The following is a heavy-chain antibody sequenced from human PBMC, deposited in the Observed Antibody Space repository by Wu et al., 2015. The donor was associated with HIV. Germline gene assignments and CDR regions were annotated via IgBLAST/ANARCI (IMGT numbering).Heavy chain of an antibody. CDR2: IIPIFGTA. CDR1: GGTFSSYA. D-gene: IGHD3-9*01. J-gene: IGHJ6*02. CDR3: ASTYDILTGYYRVGVLLRNGNSERS. Sequence: QVQLVQSGAEVKKPGSSVKVSCKASGGTFSSYAISWVRQAPGQGLEWMGGIIPIFGTANYAQKFQGRVTITTDESTSTAYMELSSLRSEDTAVYYCASTYDILTGYYRVGVLLRNGNSERSGVQGTDGHRL. V-gene: IGHV1-69*05.